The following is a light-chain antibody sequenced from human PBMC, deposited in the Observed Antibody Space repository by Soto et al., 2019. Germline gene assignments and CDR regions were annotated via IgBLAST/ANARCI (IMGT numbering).Light chain of an antibody. J-gene: IGLJ2*01. V-gene: IGLV2-14*03. CDR2: DVS. CDR3: SAYTNTTVI. CDR1: SSDVGDYNY. Sequence: QSALTQPASVSGSPGQSITISCTGTSSDVGDYNYVSWYQHLPGKAPKLIIYDVSNRLSGVSNRFSGSKSGNTASLTISGLQADDEGDYYCSAYTNTTVIFGGGTKLTVL.